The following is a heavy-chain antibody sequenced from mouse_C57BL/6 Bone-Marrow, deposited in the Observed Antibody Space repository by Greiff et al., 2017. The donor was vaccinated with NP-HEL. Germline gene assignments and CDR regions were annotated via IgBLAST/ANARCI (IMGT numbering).Heavy chain of an antibody. CDR3: ARDALYDGPSDY. Sequence: VKLVESGAELARPGASVKLSCKASGYTFTSYGISWVKQRTGQGLEWIGEIYPRSGNTYYNEKFKGKATLTADKSSSTAYMELRSLTSEDSAVYFCARDALYDGPSDYWGQGTTLTVSS. D-gene: IGHD2-3*01. CDR2: IYPRSGNT. CDR1: GYTFTSYG. J-gene: IGHJ2*01. V-gene: IGHV1-81*01.